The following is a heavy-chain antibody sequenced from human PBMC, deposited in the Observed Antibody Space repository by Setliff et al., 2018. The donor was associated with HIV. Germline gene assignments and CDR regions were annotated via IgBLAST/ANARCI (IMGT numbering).Heavy chain of an antibody. CDR3: ARIRTTRDSDYFGS. Sequence: PSETLSLTCTVSGGSFTSSDYYWSWIRQHPGKGLEWIGYISYSGITYYDSSLKSRVTMSVDTSKSHFSLKLHSVTAADTAVYFCARIRTTRDSDYFGSWGPGTLVTVSS. CDR1: GGSFTSSDYY. CDR2: ISYSGIT. J-gene: IGHJ4*02. D-gene: IGHD1-1*01. V-gene: IGHV4-31*03.